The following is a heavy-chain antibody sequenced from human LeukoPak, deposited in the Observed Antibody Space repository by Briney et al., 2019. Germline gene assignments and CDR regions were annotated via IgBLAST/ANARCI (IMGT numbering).Heavy chain of an antibody. CDR3: ARAPYCGGDCSRASDY. CDR2: INHSGTT. CDR1: GGSFSGYY. J-gene: IGHJ4*02. V-gene: IGHV4-34*01. D-gene: IGHD2-21*02. Sequence: SETLSLTCAVYGGSFSGYYWSWIRQPPGKGLEWIGEINHSGTTNYNASLKSRVTISADTSKNQFSLKLNSVTAADTAVYYCARAPYCGGDCSRASDYWGQGTLVTVSS.